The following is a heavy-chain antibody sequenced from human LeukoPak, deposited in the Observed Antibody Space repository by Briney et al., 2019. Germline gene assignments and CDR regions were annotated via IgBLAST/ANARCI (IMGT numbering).Heavy chain of an antibody. CDR2: INPNSGGT. V-gene: IGHV1-2*02. Sequence: ASVKVSCKASGYTFTGYYMHWVRQAPGQGLEWMGWINPNSGGTNYAQKFQGRVTMTRDTSISTAYMELSRLRSDDTAVYYCARAPSSGYSVFDYWGQGTLVTVSS. CDR1: GYTFTGYY. CDR3: ARAPSSGYSVFDY. J-gene: IGHJ4*02. D-gene: IGHD3-3*01.